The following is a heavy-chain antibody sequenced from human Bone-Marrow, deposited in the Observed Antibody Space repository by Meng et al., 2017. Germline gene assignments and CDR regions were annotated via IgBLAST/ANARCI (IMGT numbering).Heavy chain of an antibody. J-gene: IGHJ4*02. V-gene: IGHV3-9*01. D-gene: IGHD3-22*01. CDR1: GFTFDDYA. Sequence: SLKISCAASGFTFDDYAMHWVRQAPGKGLEWVSGISWNSGSIGYADSVKGRFTISRDNAKNSLYLQMNSLRAEDTAVYYCARGFYDSSGYYWDWGQGTLVTVSS. CDR3: ARGFYDSSGYYWD. CDR2: ISWNSGSI.